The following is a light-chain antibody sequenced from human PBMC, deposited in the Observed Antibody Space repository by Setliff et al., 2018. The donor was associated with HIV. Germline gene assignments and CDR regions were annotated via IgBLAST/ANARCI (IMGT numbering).Light chain of an antibody. CDR1: TGAVTSGHF. V-gene: IGLV7-46*01. CDR3: LITYTGARV. CDR2: DTN. J-gene: IGLJ3*02. Sequence: VVTQEPSLTVSPGGTVTLTCGSSTGAVTSGHFPFWFQQKPGQAPRTLIYDTNNKHSWTPARFSGSLLGGQAALTLSGAQPEDEADYHCLITYTGARVFGGGTKVTVL.